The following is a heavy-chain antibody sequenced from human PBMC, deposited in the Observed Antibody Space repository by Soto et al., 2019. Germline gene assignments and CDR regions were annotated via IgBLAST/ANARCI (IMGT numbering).Heavy chain of an antibody. CDR3: AVDDYNFDY. J-gene: IGHJ4*02. CDR2: ISGNGGRT. D-gene: IGHD4-4*01. V-gene: IGHV3-23*01. CDR1: GLTLSSYA. Sequence: GGSLRLSCAASGLTLSSYAMSWVRQAPGRGLEWVAAISGNGGRTYYADSVKGRFTISRDNSRNTVFLQMNSLRDEDTAVYYCAVDDYNFDYWGQGTLVTVS.